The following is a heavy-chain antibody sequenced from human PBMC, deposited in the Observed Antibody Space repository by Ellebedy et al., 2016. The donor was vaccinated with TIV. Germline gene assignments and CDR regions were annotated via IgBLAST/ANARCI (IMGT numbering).Heavy chain of an antibody. D-gene: IGHD6-19*01. Sequence: GESLKISCKGSGYSFTSYWIGWVRQVPGKGLEWMGIIYPGDSDTRYSPSFQGQVTISADKSISTAYLQWSSLKASDTAMYYCARLAAGLYYYYYGMDVWGQGTAVTVSS. V-gene: IGHV5-51*01. CDR2: IYPGDSDT. J-gene: IGHJ6*02. CDR3: ARLAAGLYYYYYGMDV. CDR1: GYSFTSYW.